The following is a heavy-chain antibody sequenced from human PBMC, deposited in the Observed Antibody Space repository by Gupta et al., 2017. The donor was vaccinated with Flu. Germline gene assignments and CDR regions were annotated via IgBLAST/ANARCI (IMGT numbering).Heavy chain of an antibody. CDR3: ARPSGQNSGWYLAHNAFDV. Sequence: VQLVQSGAEVKKPGASVKISCRASGYSFTTYNLYWVRLAPGQGLEWLGVINPSGGATNHAQKFQGRVYITRDTSTSTVYMELSGLTSEDTATYYCARPSGQNSGWYLAHNAFDVWGQGTLVTVSS. V-gene: IGHV1-46*01. CDR1: GYSFTTYN. J-gene: IGHJ3*01. D-gene: IGHD6-19*01. CDR2: INPSGGAT.